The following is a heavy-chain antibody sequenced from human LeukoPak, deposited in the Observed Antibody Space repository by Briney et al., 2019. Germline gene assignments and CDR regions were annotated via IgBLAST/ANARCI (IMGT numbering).Heavy chain of an antibody. Sequence: PSETLPLTCAVYGGSFSGYYWSWIRQPPGKGLEWIGEINHSGSTNYNPSLKSRVTISVDTSKNQFSLKLSSVTAADTAVYYCAGGGYCSGGSCYPVDYWGQGTLVTVSS. CDR1: GGSFSGYY. V-gene: IGHV4-34*01. D-gene: IGHD2-15*01. J-gene: IGHJ4*02. CDR2: INHSGST. CDR3: AGGGYCSGGSCYPVDY.